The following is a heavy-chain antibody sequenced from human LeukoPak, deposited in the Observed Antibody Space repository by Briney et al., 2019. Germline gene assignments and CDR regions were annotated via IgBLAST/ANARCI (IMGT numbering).Heavy chain of an antibody. CDR1: GGSISSYY. CDR2: IYYSGST. D-gene: IGHD3-10*01. CDR3: ARLKVRGVIRYNWFAP. V-gene: IGHV4-59*08. J-gene: IGHJ5*02. Sequence: SETLSLTCTVSGGSISSYYWSWIRQPPGKGLEWIGYIYYSGSTNYNPSLKSRVTISVDTSKNQFSLKLSSVTAADTAVYYCARLKVRGVIRYNWFAPWGQGTLVTVSS.